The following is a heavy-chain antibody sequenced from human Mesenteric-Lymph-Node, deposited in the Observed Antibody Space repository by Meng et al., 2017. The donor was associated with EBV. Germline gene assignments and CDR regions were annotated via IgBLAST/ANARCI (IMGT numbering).Heavy chain of an antibody. D-gene: IGHD3-22*01. CDR2: SQLGGSN. CDR1: GASISSTNR. V-gene: IGHV4-4*02. J-gene: IGHJ4*02. CDR3: ARAPDRSGSLL. Sequence: QVQLQESGPGLVKASGTLSRTCAVFGASISSTNRWTWVRQPPGRGLEWIGESQLGGSNNYNPSLKSRVTISLDKSKNQFSLNLNSVTAADTAVYFCARAPDRSGSLLWGKGTLVNVSS.